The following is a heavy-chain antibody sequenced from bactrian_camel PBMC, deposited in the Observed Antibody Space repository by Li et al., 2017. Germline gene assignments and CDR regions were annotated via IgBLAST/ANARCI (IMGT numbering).Heavy chain of an antibody. J-gene: IGHJ4*01. D-gene: IGHD2*01. Sequence: HVQLVESGGGSVQAGGALRLSCTNSGTSRFTLADSDMGWYRQTPGHECEMVSRISKGGKTHYADSVKGRFTISQDNAQNTLYLQMGSLKPEDTAVYYCAPDAGQSRCSAGFCYCAWGEGTQVTVS. CDR1: RFTLADSD. V-gene: IGHV3S55*01. CDR3: APDAGQSRCSAGFCYCA. CDR2: ISKGGKT.